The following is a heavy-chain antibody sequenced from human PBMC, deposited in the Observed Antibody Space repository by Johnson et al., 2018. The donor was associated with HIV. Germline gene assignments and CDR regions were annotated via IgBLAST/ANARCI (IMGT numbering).Heavy chain of an antibody. CDR2: TNSDGSST. CDR3: ASISLGAFDI. CDR1: GFTFSSYP. J-gene: IGHJ3*02. V-gene: IGHV3-74*02. Sequence: VQLVESGGGVVQPGGSLRLSCAASGFTFSSYPMHWVRQAPGKGLVWVSRTNSDGSSTNYADSVKGRFTISRDKAKNTLYLQMGSLRAEDMAVYFCASISLGAFDIWGQGTLVTVSS.